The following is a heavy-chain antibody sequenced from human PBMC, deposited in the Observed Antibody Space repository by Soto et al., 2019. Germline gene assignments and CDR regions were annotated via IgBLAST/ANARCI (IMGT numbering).Heavy chain of an antibody. Sequence: SETLSLTCTVSGGSISSGGYYWSWIRQHPGKGLEWIGYIYYSGSTYYNPSLKSRVTISVDTSKNQFSLKLSSVTAADTAVYYCARDLYYYDSSGPDGWWFDPWGQGTLVTVS. CDR2: IYYSGST. CDR1: GGSISSGGYY. V-gene: IGHV4-31*03. D-gene: IGHD3-22*01. J-gene: IGHJ5*02. CDR3: ARDLYYYDSSGPDGWWFDP.